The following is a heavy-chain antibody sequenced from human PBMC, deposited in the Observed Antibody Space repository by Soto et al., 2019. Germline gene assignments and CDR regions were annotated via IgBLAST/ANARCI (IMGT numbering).Heavy chain of an antibody. V-gene: IGHV5-51*01. CDR2: IYVGDSDA. Sequence: GEPLKVSRKPSGYTFSTYWVSWVRQMPGKALEWMKVIYVGDSDARYSPSLQGQVTSSAERSLTTAYLQWRSLKASNTDIYYCARGSRTGYAYGQYYYYYGMDVWRQGTTVTVSS. J-gene: IGHJ6*02. CDR3: ARGSRTGYAYGQYYYYYGMDV. D-gene: IGHD2-15*01. CDR1: GYTFSTYW.